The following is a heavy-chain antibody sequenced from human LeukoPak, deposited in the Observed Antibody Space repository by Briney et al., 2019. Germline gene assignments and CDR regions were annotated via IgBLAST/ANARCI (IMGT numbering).Heavy chain of an antibody. CDR3: ARDGSLSVYSSGWIDY. CDR1: GFTFTKYG. V-gene: IGHV3-23*01. J-gene: IGHJ4*02. Sequence: GGSLRLSCAASGFTFTKYGMSWVRQAPGKGLEWISTISDSGAYTYYADFVKGRFTVSRDNSKNTLYLQMNSPRAEDTAVYYCARDGSLSVYSSGWIDYWGQGTLVTVSS. CDR2: ISDSGAYT. D-gene: IGHD6-19*01.